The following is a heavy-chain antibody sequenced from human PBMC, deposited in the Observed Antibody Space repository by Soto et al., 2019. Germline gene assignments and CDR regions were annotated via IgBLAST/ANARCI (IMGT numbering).Heavy chain of an antibody. CDR2: IWYDGSKE. CDR1: GFTFSSSG. CDR3: ARDKGNRYFDC. J-gene: IGHJ4*02. V-gene: IGHV3-33*01. Sequence: PGGSLRLSCAASGFTFSSSGMHWARQAPGKGLEWVALIWYDGSKEDYADSVKGRFTISRDDSKNMIFLQMNSLRAEDTAMYYCARDKGNRYFDCWGQGTPVTVSS. D-gene: IGHD3-10*01.